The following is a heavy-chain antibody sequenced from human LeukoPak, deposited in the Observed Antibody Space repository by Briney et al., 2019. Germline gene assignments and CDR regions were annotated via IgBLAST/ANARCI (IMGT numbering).Heavy chain of an antibody. D-gene: IGHD2-15*01. Sequence: SDTLSLTCSVSGGSTESHYWSWFRQPPGKGLEWIGYIHYSGRTKYSPSLTSRLTISVDTSKNQVSLKLSFVDAADTAMDYCTGGKGWLVDYWGQGMLVTVSS. CDR1: GGSTESHY. CDR2: IHYSGRT. J-gene: IGHJ4*02. CDR3: TGGKGWLVDY. V-gene: IGHV4-59*07.